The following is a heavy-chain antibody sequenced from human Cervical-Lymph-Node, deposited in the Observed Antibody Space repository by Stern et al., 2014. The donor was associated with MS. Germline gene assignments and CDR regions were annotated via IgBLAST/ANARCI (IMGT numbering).Heavy chain of an antibody. J-gene: IGHJ4*02. CDR2: TYYSGRP. V-gene: IGHV4-59*01. CDR3: ARGLDLYYFDS. Sequence: QVQLVQSGPGLVQPSETLSLTCAASGGSISTYSWNWIRQPPGKGLEWIGDTYYSGRPNYKSSPQSRVSISVDTSNNHISLQLRPVTAADAAMYYCARGLDLYYFDSWGQGSLVTVSS. CDR1: GGSISTYS. D-gene: IGHD3/OR15-3a*01.